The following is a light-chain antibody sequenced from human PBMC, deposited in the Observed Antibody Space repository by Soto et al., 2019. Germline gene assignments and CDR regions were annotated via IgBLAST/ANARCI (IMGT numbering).Light chain of an antibody. CDR3: SSYTSSNTLEV. Sequence: QSVLIQPASVSGSPGQSINISCTGTSSDVGGSNYVSWYQHHPHRAPKLLIYEVDYRPSGVSNRFSGSKSGNTASLTISGLQAEDEADYYCSSYTSSNTLEVFGFGTKLTVL. CDR2: EVD. V-gene: IGLV2-14*01. CDR1: SSDVGGSNY. J-gene: IGLJ1*01.